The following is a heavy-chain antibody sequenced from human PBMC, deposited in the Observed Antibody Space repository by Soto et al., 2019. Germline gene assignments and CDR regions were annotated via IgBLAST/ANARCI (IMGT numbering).Heavy chain of an antibody. CDR1: GFTFSSYA. CDR3: ATRAYVDY. D-gene: IGHD2-2*01. Sequence: QVQLVESGGGVVQPGRSLRLSCAASGFTFSSYAMHWVRQAPGKGLEWVAVISYDGSNKYYADSVKGRFTISRDNSKNTLYLQMNSLRAEDTAVYYCATRAYVDYGGQETLVTVSS. CDR2: ISYDGSNK. J-gene: IGHJ4*02. V-gene: IGHV3-30-3*01.